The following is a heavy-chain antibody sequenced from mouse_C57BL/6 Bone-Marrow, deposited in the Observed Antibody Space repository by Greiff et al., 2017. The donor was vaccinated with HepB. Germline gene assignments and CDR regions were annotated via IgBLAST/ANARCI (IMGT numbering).Heavy chain of an antibody. Sequence: EVQLMESGGGLVQPGGSLSLSCAASGFTFTDYYMSWVRQPPGKALEWLGFISNKANGYTTEYSSSVKGRFTISRDNSQSTLYLQMNALTAEDSAAYYCASSLYDGSSPPGYWGQGTTLTVSS. D-gene: IGHD1-1*01. CDR1: GFTFTDYY. CDR3: ASSLYDGSSPPGY. CDR2: ISNKANGYTT. J-gene: IGHJ2*01. V-gene: IGHV7-3*01.